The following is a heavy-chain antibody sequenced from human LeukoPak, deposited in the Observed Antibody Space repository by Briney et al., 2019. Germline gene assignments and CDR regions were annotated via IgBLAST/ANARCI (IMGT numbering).Heavy chain of an antibody. Sequence: SVKVSCKASGGTFSSYAISWVRQAPGQGLEWMGGIIPIFGTANYAQKFQGRVTITTDESTSTAYMELSSLRSEDTAVYYCARVATYYYDSSGSNDAFDIWGQGTMVTVPS. V-gene: IGHV1-69*05. CDR3: ARVATYYYDSSGSNDAFDI. J-gene: IGHJ3*02. CDR1: GGTFSSYA. D-gene: IGHD3-22*01. CDR2: IIPIFGTA.